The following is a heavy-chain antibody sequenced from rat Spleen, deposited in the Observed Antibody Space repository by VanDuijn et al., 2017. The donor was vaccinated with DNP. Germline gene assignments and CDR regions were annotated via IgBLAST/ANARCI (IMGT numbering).Heavy chain of an antibody. J-gene: IGHJ2*01. CDR3: TTDFERGY. Sequence: EVQLVESGGGLVQPGRSLKLPCAASGFTFSDYNMAWVRQAPKKGLEWVASISASGGSTSYRDSVKGRFTISRDNAKSTLYLQMDSLRSEDTATYYCTTDFERGYWGQGVMVTVSS. D-gene: IGHD1-11*01. CDR2: ISASGGST. V-gene: IGHV5-27*01. CDR1: GFTFSDYN.